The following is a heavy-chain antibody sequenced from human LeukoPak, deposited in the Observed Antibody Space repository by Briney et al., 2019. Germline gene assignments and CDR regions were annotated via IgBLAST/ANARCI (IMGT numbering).Heavy chain of an antibody. CDR3: AVAVAGTGIDY. CDR2: IKQDGSEK. CDR1: GFTFSSYW. J-gene: IGHJ4*02. D-gene: IGHD6-19*01. Sequence: GGSLRLSCAASGFTFSSYWMSWVRQAPGKGLEWVANIKQDGSEKYYVDSLKGRFTISRDNAKHSLYLQMNSLRAEDTAVYYCAVAVAGTGIDYWGQGTLVTVSS. V-gene: IGHV3-7*03.